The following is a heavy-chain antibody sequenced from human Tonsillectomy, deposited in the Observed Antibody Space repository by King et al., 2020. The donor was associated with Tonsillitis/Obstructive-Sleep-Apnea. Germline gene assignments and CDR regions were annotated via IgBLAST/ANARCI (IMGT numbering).Heavy chain of an antibody. CDR2: IIPIFGTA. CDR3: ARDSEAYCGGDCSDAFDI. CDR1: GGTFSSYA. Sequence: QLVQSGAEVKKPGSSVKVSCKASGGTFSSYAISWVRQAPGQGLEWMGGIIPIFGTANYAQKFQGRVTITADESTSTAYMELSSLRSEDTAVYYCARDSEAYCGGDCSDAFDIWGQGTMVTVSS. V-gene: IGHV1-69*12. J-gene: IGHJ3*02. D-gene: IGHD2-21*01.